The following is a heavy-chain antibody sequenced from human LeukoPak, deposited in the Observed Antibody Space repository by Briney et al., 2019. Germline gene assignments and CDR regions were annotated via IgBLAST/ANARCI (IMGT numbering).Heavy chain of an antibody. CDR2: ISGSSSTI. D-gene: IGHD2-15*01. CDR3: ARESLGYSSGSTCYYFYMDF. J-gene: IGHJ6*03. CDR1: GFTLGDYA. Sequence: GGSLSLSCTASGFTLGDYAMSWFRQAPGKGLEWLSYISGSSSTIYYADSVKGRFTISRDNAKNSLYLQMNSLRAEDTAVYYCARESLGYSSGSTCYYFYMDFWGKGTTVTVSS. V-gene: IGHV3-48*03.